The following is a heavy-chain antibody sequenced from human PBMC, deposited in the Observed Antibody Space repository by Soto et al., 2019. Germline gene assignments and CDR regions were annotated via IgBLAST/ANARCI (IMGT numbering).Heavy chain of an antibody. CDR1: GGSMSSGGYY. V-gene: IGHV4-31*03. D-gene: IGHD2-15*01. CDR2: IYNSGST. Sequence: PSETLSLTCTVSGGSMSSGGYYWSWIRQHPGKGLEWIGSIYNSGSTYYNPSLKGRVTISFDTSKNQFSLKLSSVTAADTAVYYCARADCSGGSCYSQHYYYMDVWGKGTTVTVPS. CDR3: ARADCSGGSCYSQHYYYMDV. J-gene: IGHJ6*03.